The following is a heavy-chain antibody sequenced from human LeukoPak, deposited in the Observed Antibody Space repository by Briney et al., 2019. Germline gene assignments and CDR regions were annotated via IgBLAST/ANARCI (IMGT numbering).Heavy chain of an antibody. CDR2: INSDGSST. V-gene: IGHV3-74*01. J-gene: IGHJ4*02. D-gene: IGHD1-1*01. CDR1: GFTFSSYW. Sequence: AGSLRLSCAASGFTFSSYWMHWVRQAPGKGLVWVSRINSDGSSTSYADSVKGRFTISRDNAKNTLYLQMNSLRAEDTAVYYCARSRRSGKNWNDVGTYYFDYWGQGTLVTVSS. CDR3: ARSRRSGKNWNDVGTYYFDY.